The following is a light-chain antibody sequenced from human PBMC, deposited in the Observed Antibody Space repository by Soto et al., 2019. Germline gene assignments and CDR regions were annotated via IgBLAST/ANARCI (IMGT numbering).Light chain of an antibody. CDR1: SSDVGGYNY. CDR2: DVS. J-gene: IGLJ3*02. Sequence: QSVLPQPASVSGSPGQSITISCTGTSSDVGGYNYVSWYQQLPGKAPKLMIYDVSNRPSGVSDRFSGSKSGNTASLTISGLQAEDEADYYCSSYTSSGTLVFGGGTKLTVL. V-gene: IGLV2-14*01. CDR3: SSYTSSGTLV.